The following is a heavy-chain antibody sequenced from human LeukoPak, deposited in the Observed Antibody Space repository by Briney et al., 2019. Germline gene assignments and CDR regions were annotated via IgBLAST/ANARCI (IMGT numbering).Heavy chain of an antibody. D-gene: IGHD2-15*01. J-gene: IGHJ4*02. CDR1: GFTFTSYG. V-gene: IGHV3-23*01. Sequence: GGTLRLSCAASGFTFTSYGMSWVRQAPGKGLEWVSAISGSGGTTYYADSVKGRFTISRDSSKNTLYLQMNSLRAEDAAVYYCAKAPVTTCSGAYCYPFDYWGQGTLVTVSS. CDR2: ISGSGGTT. CDR3: AKAPVTTCSGAYCYPFDY.